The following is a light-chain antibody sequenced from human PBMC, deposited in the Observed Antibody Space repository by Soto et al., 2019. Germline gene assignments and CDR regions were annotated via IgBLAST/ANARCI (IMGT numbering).Light chain of an antibody. V-gene: IGKV3-11*01. Sequence: EIVLTQSPATLSLSPGERATLSCRASQNVSKYLAWYQQKPGQAPRLLIYDASNRATGIPARFSGSGSGTDFTLTISSLEXXXXALYYCQQRSNWPRTFGQGTKLEIK. CDR3: QQRSNWPRT. CDR1: QNVSKY. J-gene: IGKJ2*01. CDR2: DAS.